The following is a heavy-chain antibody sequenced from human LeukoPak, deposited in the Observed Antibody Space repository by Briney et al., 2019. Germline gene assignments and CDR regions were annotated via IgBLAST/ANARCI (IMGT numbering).Heavy chain of an antibody. Sequence: KSGGSLRLSCAASGFTFSSYSMNWVRQAPGKGLEWVSSISSSSSYIYYADSVKGRFTISRDSAKNSLYLQMNSLRAEDTAVYYCARDLLSSSWYGFHGFDPWGQGTLVTVSS. D-gene: IGHD6-13*01. J-gene: IGHJ5*02. V-gene: IGHV3-21*01. CDR3: ARDLLSSSWYGFHGFDP. CDR1: GFTFSSYS. CDR2: ISSSSSYI.